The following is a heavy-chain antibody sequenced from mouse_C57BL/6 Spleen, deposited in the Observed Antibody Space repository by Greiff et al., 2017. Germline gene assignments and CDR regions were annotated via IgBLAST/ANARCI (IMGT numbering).Heavy chain of an antibody. Sequence: VQLKQSGPELVKPGASVKMSCKASGYTFTDYNMHWVKQSHGKSLEWIGYINPNNGGTSYNQKFKGKATLTVNKSSSTAYMELRSLTSEDSAVYYCARRGLGHWYFDVWGTGTTVTVSS. CDR2: INPNNGGT. CDR1: GYTFTDYN. CDR3: ARRGLGHWYFDV. J-gene: IGHJ1*03. V-gene: IGHV1-22*01. D-gene: IGHD4-1*01.